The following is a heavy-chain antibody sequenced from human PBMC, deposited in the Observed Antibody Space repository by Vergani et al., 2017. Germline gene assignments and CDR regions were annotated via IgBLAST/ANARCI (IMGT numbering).Heavy chain of an antibody. D-gene: IGHD3-10*01. CDR3: VRDQVTMLRGSDALDI. V-gene: IGHV3-49*03. Sequence: EVQLLESGGGLAQPGGSLRLSCTASGFTFGDYAMSWFRQAPGQGLEWVGGIRSKAYGQATIYAASVKGRFTISRDESKSIAYLQMNNLQTEDTAMYYCVRDQVTMLRGSDALDIWGQGTMVTVSS. J-gene: IGHJ3*02. CDR1: GFTFGDYA. CDR2: IRSKAYGQAT.